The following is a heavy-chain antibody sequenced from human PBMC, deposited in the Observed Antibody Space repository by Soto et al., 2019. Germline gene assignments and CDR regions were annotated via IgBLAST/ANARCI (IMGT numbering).Heavy chain of an antibody. Sequence: LRLSCAASGFTFSSYGMHWVRQAPGKGLEWVAVISYDGSNKYYADSVKGRFTISRDNSKNTLYLQMNSLRAEDTAVYYCAKERIAAGRPYYYYGMDVWGQGTTVTVSS. D-gene: IGHD6-13*01. J-gene: IGHJ6*02. CDR2: ISYDGSNK. V-gene: IGHV3-30*18. CDR3: AKERIAAGRPYYYYGMDV. CDR1: GFTFSSYG.